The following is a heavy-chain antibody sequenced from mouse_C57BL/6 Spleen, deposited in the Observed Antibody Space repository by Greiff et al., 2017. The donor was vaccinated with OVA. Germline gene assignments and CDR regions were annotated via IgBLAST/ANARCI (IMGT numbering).Heavy chain of an antibody. CDR3: TITTVEWYFDV. V-gene: IGHV14-4*01. CDR2: IDPENGDT. Sequence: EVKLMESGAELVRPGASVKLSCTASGFTIKDDYMHWVKQRPEQGLEWIGWIDPENGDTEYASKFQGKATITADTSSNTAYLQLSSLTSEDTAVYYCTITTVEWYFDVWGTGTTVTVSS. J-gene: IGHJ1*03. CDR1: GFTIKDDY. D-gene: IGHD1-1*01.